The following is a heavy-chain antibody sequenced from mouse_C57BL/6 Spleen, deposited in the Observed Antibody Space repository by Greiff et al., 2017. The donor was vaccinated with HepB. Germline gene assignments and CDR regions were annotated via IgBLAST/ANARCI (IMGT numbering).Heavy chain of an antibody. CDR1: GYAFSSYW. Sequence: QVQLKESGAELVKPGASVKISCKASGYAFSSYWMNWVKQRPGKGLEWIGQIYPGDGDTNYNGKFKGKATLTADKSSSTAYMQLSSLTSEDSAVYFCAGYDGNYEGYFDVWGTGTTVTVSS. V-gene: IGHV1-80*01. D-gene: IGHD2-3*01. CDR2: IYPGDGDT. J-gene: IGHJ1*03. CDR3: AGYDGNYEGYFDV.